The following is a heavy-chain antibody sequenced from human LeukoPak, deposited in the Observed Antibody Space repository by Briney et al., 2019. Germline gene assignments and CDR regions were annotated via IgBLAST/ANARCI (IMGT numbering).Heavy chain of an antibody. CDR1: GYTLTELS. D-gene: IGHD6-13*01. J-gene: IGHJ4*02. CDR2: FDPEDGET. V-gene: IGHV1-24*01. CDR3: ARVLPALSSSWDLDY. Sequence: GASVKVSCKVSGYTLTELSMHWVRQAPGKGLEWMGGFDPEDGETIYAQKFQGRVTMTEDTSTDTAYMELSSLRSEDTAVYYCARVLPALSSSWDLDYWGQGTLVTVSS.